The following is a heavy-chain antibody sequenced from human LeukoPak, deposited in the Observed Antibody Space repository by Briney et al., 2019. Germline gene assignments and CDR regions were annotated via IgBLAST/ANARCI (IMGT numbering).Heavy chain of an antibody. CDR2: IKGDGSEI. J-gene: IGHJ4*02. D-gene: IGHD2-15*01. V-gene: IGHV3-7*01. CDR1: GFTFSNYW. CDR3: ARDGSSFDY. Sequence: GGSLRLSCAASGFTFSNYWMSWVRQAPGQRLEWVANIKGDGSEIYYVDPVKGRFTISRDNDKNSLYLQMNNLRAEDTAVYYCARDGSSFDYWGQGALVTVSS.